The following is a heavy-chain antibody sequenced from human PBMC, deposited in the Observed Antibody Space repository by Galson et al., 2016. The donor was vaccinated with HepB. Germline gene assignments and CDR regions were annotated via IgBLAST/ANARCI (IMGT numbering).Heavy chain of an antibody. J-gene: IGHJ5*02. CDR1: GVTFGSYG. V-gene: IGHV3-30*03. CDR3: AGGTYHNWFDA. CDR2: VSYDGSKK. D-gene: IGHD3-16*01. Sequence: SLRLSCAASGVTFGSYGMNWVRQAPGKGLEWLAVVSYDGSKKDYGDDVKGRFTISRDNSKNTLYLQMNNLRAEDTAVYYCAGGTYHNWFDAWGQGTLVTVSS.